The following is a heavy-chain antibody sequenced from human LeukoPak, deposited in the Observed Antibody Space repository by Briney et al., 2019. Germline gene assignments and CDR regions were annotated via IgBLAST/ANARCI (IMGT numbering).Heavy chain of an antibody. CDR1: GFILSDHF. V-gene: IGHV3-72*01. CDR3: ARSAYDYVWGSYRPFDY. CDR2: SRNKAESYTT. Sequence: GGSLRLSCAASGFILSDHFIDWVRQAPGKGLEWVGRSRNKAESYTTQYAASVKGRFTISRDDSKNSLYLQMNSLRAEDTAVYYCARSAYDYVWGSYRPFDYWGQGTLVTVSS. J-gene: IGHJ4*02. D-gene: IGHD3-16*02.